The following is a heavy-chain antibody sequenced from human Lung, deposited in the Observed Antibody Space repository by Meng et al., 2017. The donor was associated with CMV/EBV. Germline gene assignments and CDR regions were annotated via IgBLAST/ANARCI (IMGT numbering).Heavy chain of an antibody. CDR2: IIPILDIP. V-gene: IGHV1-69*10. CDR1: GGTFSNSA. CDR3: AREAGGGGYDFVDY. D-gene: IGHD5-12*01. J-gene: IGHJ4*02. Sequence: SVKVSCKASGGTFSNSAIDWVRQAPGQGLEWMGRIIPILDIPNYAQRFLGRVTMTRDTSIRTAYMELRSLRSDDTAVYYCAREAGGGGYDFVDYWGQGXLVTVSS.